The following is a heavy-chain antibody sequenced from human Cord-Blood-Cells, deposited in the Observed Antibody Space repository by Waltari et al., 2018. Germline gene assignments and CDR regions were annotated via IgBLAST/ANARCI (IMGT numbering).Heavy chain of an antibody. D-gene: IGHD3-3*01. CDR2: INPNRGGT. Sequence: QVQLVQSGAEVKKPGASVKVSCKASGYTFTGYYIHWVRQAPGQGLEWMGWINPNRGGTNYAQKFQGRVTMTRDTSISTAYMELSRLRSDDTAVYYCARAAHDFWSGYYKDYWGQGTLVTVSS. CDR3: ARAAHDFWSGYYKDY. V-gene: IGHV1-2*02. CDR1: GYTFTGYY. J-gene: IGHJ4*02.